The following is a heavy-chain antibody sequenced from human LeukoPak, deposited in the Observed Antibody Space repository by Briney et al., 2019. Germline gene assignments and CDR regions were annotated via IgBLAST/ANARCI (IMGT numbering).Heavy chain of an antibody. J-gene: IGHJ4*02. CDR1: DYTFSNYG. D-gene: IGHD5-12*01. CDR2: ISVYNGNT. Sequence: ASVKVSCKTSDYTFSNYGISWVRQAPGQGLEWMGWISVYNGNTKYVQKLQGRVTMTTDTSTSTAYMELRSLRSDDTAVYYCTRARNIVADCDYWGQGTLVTVSS. V-gene: IGHV1-18*01. CDR3: TRARNIVADCDY.